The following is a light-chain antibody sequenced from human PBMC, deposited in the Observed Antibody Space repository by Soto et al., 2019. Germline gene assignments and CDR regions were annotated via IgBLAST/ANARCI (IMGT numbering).Light chain of an antibody. Sequence: IQMTQSPSSLSASVGDRVTITCRASQGISTNLAWYQQKPGKAPKLLIYAASSLQSGVPPRFSGSGSGTDFTLTISTLQPEDFAIYYCLQASSVPLSFGQGTRLEIK. V-gene: IGKV1-12*01. CDR3: LQASSVPLS. J-gene: IGKJ5*01. CDR1: QGISTN. CDR2: AAS.